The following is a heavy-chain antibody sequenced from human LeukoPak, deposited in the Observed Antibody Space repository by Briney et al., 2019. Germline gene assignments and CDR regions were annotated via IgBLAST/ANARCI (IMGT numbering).Heavy chain of an antibody. CDR2: VIPIFGTP. V-gene: IGHV1-69*13. J-gene: IGHJ4*02. D-gene: IGHD3-22*01. CDR1: GGTFSSYA. CDR3: ARELRDSSGYYLAPFDY. Sequence: ASVKVSCKDSGGTFSSYAISWVRQAPGQGLEWMGGVIPIFGTPNYAQKFQGRVTITADESTTTAYMELSSLRSEDTAMYYCARELRDSSGYYLAPFDYWGQGTLVTVSS.